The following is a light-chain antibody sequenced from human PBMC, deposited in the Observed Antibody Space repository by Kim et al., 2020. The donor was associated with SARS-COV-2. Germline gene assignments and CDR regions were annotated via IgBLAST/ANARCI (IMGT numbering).Light chain of an antibody. CDR2: DVN. CDR3: GSYTSSSALSYV. Sequence: IPISCTETSGDVVGYKPVSGYQQHPGKAPKLIIYDVNNRPSGVSNRFSGSKSGNTASLTISGLQAEDEADYYCGSYTSSSALSYVFGTGTKVTVL. J-gene: IGLJ1*01. V-gene: IGLV2-14*03. CDR1: SGDVVGYKP.